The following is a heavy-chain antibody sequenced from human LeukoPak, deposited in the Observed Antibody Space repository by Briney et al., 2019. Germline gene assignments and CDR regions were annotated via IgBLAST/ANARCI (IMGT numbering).Heavy chain of an antibody. CDR2: ISGIVGST. Sequence: ISGIVGSTYSADSLKAPFTISRDNSKNTLYLQMNSLRVEDTAVYYCAKGARSSGSSYFDYWGQGTLVTVSS. CDR3: AKGARSSGSSYFDY. D-gene: IGHD3-10*01. V-gene: IGHV3-23*01. J-gene: IGHJ4*02.